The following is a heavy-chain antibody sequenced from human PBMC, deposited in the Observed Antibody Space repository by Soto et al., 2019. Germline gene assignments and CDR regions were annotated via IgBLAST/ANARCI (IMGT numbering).Heavy chain of an antibody. Sequence: GGSLRLSCAASGFTFSSYWMHWVRQAPGKGLVWVSRINSNGSSTSYADSVKGRFTISRDNAKNTLYLQVNSLRAEDTAVYYCARDGLEDTIRYYYYYYMGVWGKGTTVTVSS. CDR2: INSNGSST. D-gene: IGHD5-12*01. J-gene: IGHJ6*03. CDR3: ARDGLEDTIRYYYYYYMGV. V-gene: IGHV3-74*01. CDR1: GFTFSSYW.